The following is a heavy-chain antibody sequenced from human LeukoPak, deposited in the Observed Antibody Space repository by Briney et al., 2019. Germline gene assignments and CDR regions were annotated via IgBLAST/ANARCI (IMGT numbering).Heavy chain of an antibody. CDR3: AKAKRTVTTIYYYYTDA. Sequence: TGGSLRLSCAASGFTFSSYGMHWVRQAPGKGLEWVAVISYDGSNKYYADSVKGRFTISRDNSKNTLYLQMNSLRAEDTAVYYCAKAKRTVTTIYYYYTDAWGKGTTVTVSS. J-gene: IGHJ6*03. V-gene: IGHV3-30*18. D-gene: IGHD4-17*01. CDR1: GFTFSSYG. CDR2: ISYDGSNK.